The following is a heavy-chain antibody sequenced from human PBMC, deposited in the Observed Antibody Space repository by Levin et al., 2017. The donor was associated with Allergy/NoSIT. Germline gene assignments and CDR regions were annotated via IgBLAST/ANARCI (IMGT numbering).Heavy chain of an antibody. CDR1: GFTFGDYA. J-gene: IGHJ4*02. Sequence: GESLKISCTASGFTFGDYAMSWFRQAPGKGLEWVGFIRSKAYGGTTEYAASVKGRVTISRDDSKSIAYLQMNSLKTADTAVYYCTSGGSGWFRFDYWGQGTLVTVSS. CDR3: TSGGSGWFRFDY. CDR2: IRSKAYGGTT. V-gene: IGHV3-49*03. D-gene: IGHD6-19*01.